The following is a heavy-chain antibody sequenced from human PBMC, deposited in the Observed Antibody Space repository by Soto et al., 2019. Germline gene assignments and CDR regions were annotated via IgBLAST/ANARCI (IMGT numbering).Heavy chain of an antibody. J-gene: IGHJ6*03. CDR1: GFPFSSYS. Sequence: GGSLRLSCAASGFPFSSYSMNWVRQAPGKGLEWVSSISSSSSYIYYADSVKGRFTISRDNAKNSLYLQMNSLRAEDTAVYYCARGSDYYYYYMDVWGKGTTVTVSS. V-gene: IGHV3-21*01. D-gene: IGHD3-10*01. CDR2: ISSSSSYI. CDR3: ARGSDYYYYYMDV.